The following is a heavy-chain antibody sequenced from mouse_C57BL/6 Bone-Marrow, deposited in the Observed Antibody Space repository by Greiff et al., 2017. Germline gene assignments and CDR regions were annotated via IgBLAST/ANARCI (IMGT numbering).Heavy chain of an antibody. CDR1: GYTFTSYW. CDR2: IDPSDSYT. V-gene: IGHV1-50*01. Sequence: QVQLQQPGAELVKPGASVKLSCKASGYTFTSYWMQWVKQRPGQGLEWIGEIDPSDSYTNYNQKFKGKATLTVDTSSSTAYMQLSSLTSEDSAVXYCARGYDGFYGYFDVWGTGTTVTVSS. J-gene: IGHJ1*03. CDR3: ARGYDGFYGYFDV. D-gene: IGHD2-3*01.